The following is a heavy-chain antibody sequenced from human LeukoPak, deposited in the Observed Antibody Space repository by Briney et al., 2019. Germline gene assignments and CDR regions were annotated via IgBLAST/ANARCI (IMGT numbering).Heavy chain of an antibody. V-gene: IGHV3-7*03. CDR2: IKKDGSEK. D-gene: IGHD1-26*01. J-gene: IGHJ3*02. CDR1: GFTFSSYW. CDR3: AKGGSGSYSLDAFDI. Sequence: GSLRLSCAASGFTFSSYWMSWVRQAPGKGLEWVANIKKDGSEKYYVDSVKGRFTISRDNAKNSLYLNMNSLRTEDTALYYCAKGGSGSYSLDAFDIWGQGTMVTVSS.